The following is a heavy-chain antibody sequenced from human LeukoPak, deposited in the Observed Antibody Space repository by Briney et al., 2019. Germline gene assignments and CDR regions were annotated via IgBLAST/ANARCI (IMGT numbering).Heavy chain of an antibody. Sequence: SVKVSCKASGGTFSSYAISWVRQAPGQGLEWMGGIIPIFGTANYAQKFQGRVTITTDESTSTAYMELSSLRSEDTAVYYCARGRYDSSGYYSENYYFDYWGQGTLVTVAS. J-gene: IGHJ4*02. CDR3: ARGRYDSSGYYSENYYFDY. V-gene: IGHV1-69*05. D-gene: IGHD3-22*01. CDR1: GGTFSSYA. CDR2: IIPIFGTA.